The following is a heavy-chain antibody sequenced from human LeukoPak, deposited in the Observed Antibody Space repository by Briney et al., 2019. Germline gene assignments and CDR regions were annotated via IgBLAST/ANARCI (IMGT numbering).Heavy chain of an antibody. Sequence: ASVKVSCKASGYTFTSYGISWVRQAPGQGLEWMGWISAYNGNTNYAQKLQGRVTMTTDTSTSTAYMELRSLRPDDTAVYYCARDSPPGGYDFWSGYYNWFDPWGQGTLVTVSS. CDR3: ARDSPPGGYDFWSGYYNWFDP. CDR1: GYTFTSYG. V-gene: IGHV1-18*01. CDR2: ISAYNGNT. D-gene: IGHD3-3*01. J-gene: IGHJ5*02.